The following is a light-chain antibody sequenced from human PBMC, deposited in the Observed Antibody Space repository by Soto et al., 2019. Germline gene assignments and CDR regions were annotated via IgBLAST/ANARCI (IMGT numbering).Light chain of an antibody. Sequence: QSVLTQPPSASATPGQRVTISCSGSNSNIGTNTVNWYQQLSGRAPRLLIYTSNKRSSGVSRRFSGSKTGTSASLAIGGLQSQDRADYYSAAWHNSIGAHHFGTRTKATV. CDR3: AAWHNSIGAHH. J-gene: IGLJ1*01. CDR2: TSN. V-gene: IGLV1-44*01. CDR1: NSNIGTNT.